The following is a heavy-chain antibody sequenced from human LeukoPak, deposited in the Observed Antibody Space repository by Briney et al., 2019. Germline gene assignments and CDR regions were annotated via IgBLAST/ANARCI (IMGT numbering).Heavy chain of an antibody. J-gene: IGHJ4*02. CDR3: ASCGGDCFDY. D-gene: IGHD2-21*01. CDR2: ISSSSSYI. V-gene: IGHV3-21*01. Sequence: GGSLRLSCAASGFTFSNYAMSWVRQAPGKGLEWVSSISSSSSYIYYADSVKGRFTISRDNAKNSLYLQMNSLRAEDTAVYYCASCGGDCFDYWGQGTLVTVSS. CDR1: GFTFSNYA.